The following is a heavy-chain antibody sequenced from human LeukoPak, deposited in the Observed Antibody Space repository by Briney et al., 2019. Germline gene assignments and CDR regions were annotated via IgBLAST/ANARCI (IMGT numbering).Heavy chain of an antibody. CDR2: IIPIFGTA. CDR1: GGTFSSYA. Sequence: GASVKVSCKASGGTFSSYAISWVRQAPGQGLECMGGIIPIFGTANYAQKFQGRVTITADESTSTAYMELSSLRSEDTAVYYCARFSGWDYYYYYMDVWGKGTTVTVSS. J-gene: IGHJ6*03. V-gene: IGHV1-69*01. D-gene: IGHD1-26*01. CDR3: ARFSGWDYYYYYMDV.